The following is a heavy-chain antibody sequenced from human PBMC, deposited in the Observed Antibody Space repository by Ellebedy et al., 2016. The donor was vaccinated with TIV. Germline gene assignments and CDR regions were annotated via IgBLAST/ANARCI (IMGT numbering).Heavy chain of an antibody. CDR1: GFSFNSYW. CDR2: INQGGSVK. Sequence: GESLKISCVGSGFSFNSYWMSWVRQAPGKGLEWVANINQGGSVKYYVDSVRGRFTISRDNAKNSLYLQMNSLRAGDTAVYYCATDGSYGDYRSPAHAFVFWGQGTMVSVAS. J-gene: IGHJ3*01. V-gene: IGHV3-7*01. CDR3: ATDGSYGDYRSPAHAFVF. D-gene: IGHD3-10*01.